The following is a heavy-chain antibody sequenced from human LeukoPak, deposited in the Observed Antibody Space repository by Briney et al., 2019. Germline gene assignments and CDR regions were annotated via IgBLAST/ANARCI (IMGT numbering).Heavy chain of an antibody. V-gene: IGHV4-30-4*01. CDR3: ARADNGDPPGWFDP. Sequence: SETLSLTCTVSGGSVSSGYFCWTWIRQSPGKGLEWIGNIYSSGSTYYNPSLKSRITISFDMSKNQFSLRMTSVTAADTAVYYCARADNGDPPGWFDPWGQGTLVTVAS. CDR2: IYSSGST. J-gene: IGHJ5*01. CDR1: GGSVSSGYFC. D-gene: IGHD4-17*01.